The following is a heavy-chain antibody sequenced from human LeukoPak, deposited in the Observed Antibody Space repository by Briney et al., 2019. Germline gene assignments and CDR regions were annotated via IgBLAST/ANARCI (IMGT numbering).Heavy chain of an antibody. CDR1: GFTFSNVW. CDR3: TSRLITTNDY. CDR2: ILTKSEGETT. V-gene: IGHV3-15*01. Sequence: GGSLRLSCAASGFTFSNVWMNWVRQVPGKGLEWLGRILTKSEGETTNYAAPANGRFTISRDDSRNTLYLQMNSLKTEDTAVYYCTSRLITTNDYWGQGTLVTVSS. D-gene: IGHD3-3*01. J-gene: IGHJ4*02.